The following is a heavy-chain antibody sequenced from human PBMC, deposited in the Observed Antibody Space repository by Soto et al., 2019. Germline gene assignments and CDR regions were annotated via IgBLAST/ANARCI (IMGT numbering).Heavy chain of an antibody. D-gene: IGHD1-26*01. CDR1: GGTFSSYA. J-gene: IGHJ5*02. Sequence: QVQLVQSGAEVKKPGSSVKVSCKASGGTFSSYAISWVRQAPGQGLEWMGGIIPIFGTANYAQKFQGRVTITADESTSTAYMELSSLRSEDTAVYYCARDRNSAWSAATTDYHSWFDPWGQGTLVTVSS. CDR3: ARDRNSAWSAATTDYHSWFDP. V-gene: IGHV1-69*01. CDR2: IIPIFGTA.